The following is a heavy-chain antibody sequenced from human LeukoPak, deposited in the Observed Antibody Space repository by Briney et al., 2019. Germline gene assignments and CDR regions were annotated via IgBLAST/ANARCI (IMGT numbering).Heavy chain of an antibody. CDR2: VFYSGST. Sequence: SETLSLTCTVSGGPISSDIYYWAWIRQPPGKGLEWIGNVFYSGSTHYSPSLKSRVTLSVDTSKNQFSLQLDSVTAADTALYYCAGQEYYFDYWGQGTLVAVSS. V-gene: IGHV4-39*01. CDR3: AGQEYYFDY. CDR1: GGPISSDIYY. J-gene: IGHJ4*02.